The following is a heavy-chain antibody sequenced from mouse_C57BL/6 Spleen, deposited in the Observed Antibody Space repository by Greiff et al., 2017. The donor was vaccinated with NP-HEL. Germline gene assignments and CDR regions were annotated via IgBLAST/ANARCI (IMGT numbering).Heavy chain of an antibody. V-gene: IGHV3-6*01. CDR3: AREGTTRYFDV. CDR1: GYSITSGYY. D-gene: IGHD2-12*01. J-gene: IGHJ1*03. CDR2: ISYDGSN. Sequence: EVQLKESGPGLVKPSQSLSLTCSVTGYSITSGYYWNWIRQFPGNKLEWMGYISYDGSNNYNPSLKNRISITRDTSKNQFFLKLNSVTTEDTATYYCAREGTTRYFDVWGTGTTVTVSS.